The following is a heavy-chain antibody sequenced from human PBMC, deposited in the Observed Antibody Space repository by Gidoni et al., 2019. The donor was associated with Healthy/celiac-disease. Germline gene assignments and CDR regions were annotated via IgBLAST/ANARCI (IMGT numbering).Heavy chain of an antibody. CDR1: VGSVSRGSYY. D-gene: IGHD3-3*01. CDR2: IYYSGST. J-gene: IGHJ6*02. Sequence: QVQLQESGPGLVKPSDTLSLTCTVSVGSVSRGSYYWTGIRQPPGKGLEWIGYIYYSGSTNYNPSLKSRVTISVDTSKNQFSLKLSSVTAADTAVYYCARDRGGITIFGVEYYYYGMDVWGQGTTVTVSS. CDR3: ARDRGGITIFGVEYYYYGMDV. V-gene: IGHV4-61*01.